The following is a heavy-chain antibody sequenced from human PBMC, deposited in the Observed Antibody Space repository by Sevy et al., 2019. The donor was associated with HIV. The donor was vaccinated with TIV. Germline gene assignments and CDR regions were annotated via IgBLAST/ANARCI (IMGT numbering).Heavy chain of an antibody. V-gene: IGHV3-30*04. CDR3: ARDAAEGPYGSSWFSNWLDP. CDR2: ISYDGSNK. Sequence: GGSLRLSCVASGFTFNSYSMYWDRQAPGKGLEWVAAISYDGSNKYFADSVKGRFTISRDNSKNILYLQINSLRVQDTATYFCARDAAEGPYGSSWFSNWLDPWGQGTLVTVSS. J-gene: IGHJ5*02. CDR1: GFTFNSYS. D-gene: IGHD6-13*01.